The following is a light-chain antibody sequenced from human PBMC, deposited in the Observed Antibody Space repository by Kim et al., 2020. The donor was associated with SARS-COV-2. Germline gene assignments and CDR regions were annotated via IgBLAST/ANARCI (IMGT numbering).Light chain of an antibody. CDR2: QDS. V-gene: IGLV3-1*01. CDR1: KLGDKY. J-gene: IGLJ3*02. Sequence: SYELTQPPSVSVSPGQTASITCSGDKLGDKYACWYQQKPGQSPVLVIYQDSKRPSGIPERFSGSNSGNTATLTISGTQAMDEADYYCQAWDSSNRGLWVFGGGTKLTVL. CDR3: QAWDSSNRGLWV.